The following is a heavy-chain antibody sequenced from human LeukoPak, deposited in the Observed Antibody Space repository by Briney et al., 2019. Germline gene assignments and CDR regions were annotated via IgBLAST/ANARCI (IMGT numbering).Heavy chain of an antibody. CDR1: GFTFDDYA. CDR2: ITWNSGDI. D-gene: IGHD2-2*01. Sequence: PGGSLRLSCAASGFTFDDYAMHWVRQAPGKGLEWVSGITWNSGDIGYADSVKGRFTISRDNAKNSLYLQTNSLRAEDTALYYCAKDTCSSTSCSNDYWGQGTLVTVSS. V-gene: IGHV3-9*01. J-gene: IGHJ4*02. CDR3: AKDTCSSTSCSNDY.